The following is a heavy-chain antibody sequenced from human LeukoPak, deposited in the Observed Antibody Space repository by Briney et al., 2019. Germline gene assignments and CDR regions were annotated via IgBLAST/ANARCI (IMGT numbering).Heavy chain of an antibody. J-gene: IGHJ4*02. V-gene: IGHV5-51*01. D-gene: IGHD2-21*01. CDR1: GYTFSSYW. CDR2: IYPGDSDT. Sequence: GESLKISFKGSGYTFSSYWIGWVRQMPGKGLEWMGIIYPGDSDTRYSPSFQGQVTISADKSISTAYLQWSSLKASDTAMYYCARQRPYYPFDYWGQGTLVTVSS. CDR3: ARQRPYYPFDY.